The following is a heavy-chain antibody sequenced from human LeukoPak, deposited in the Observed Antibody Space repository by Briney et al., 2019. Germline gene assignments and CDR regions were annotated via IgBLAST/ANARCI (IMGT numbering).Heavy chain of an antibody. CDR2: IRYDGNNK. Sequence: GGSLRLSCAASGFPFSDYVMHWVRQAPGKGLEWVSVIRYDGNNKYYADSVKGRFTVSRDNSKNTLYLQMNSLESEDTAVYYCAKDRWGAVASFDYWGQGTLVTVSS. D-gene: IGHD6-19*01. CDR3: AKDRWGAVASFDY. J-gene: IGHJ4*02. CDR1: GFPFSDYV. V-gene: IGHV3-30*02.